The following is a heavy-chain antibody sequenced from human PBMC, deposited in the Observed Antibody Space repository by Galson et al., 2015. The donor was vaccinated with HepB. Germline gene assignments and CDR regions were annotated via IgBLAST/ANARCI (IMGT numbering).Heavy chain of an antibody. CDR2: ISNSTTYT. Sequence: SLRLSCAASGFTFSDYYMSWIRQAPGKGLEWLSYISNSTTYTNYADSVKGRFTISRDNAKNSLFLQITSLRAEDTAVYYCARVADADYGDHSHFDYWGQGTLVTVSS. D-gene: IGHD4-17*01. V-gene: IGHV3-11*06. J-gene: IGHJ4*02. CDR1: GFTFSDYY. CDR3: ARVADADYGDHSHFDY.